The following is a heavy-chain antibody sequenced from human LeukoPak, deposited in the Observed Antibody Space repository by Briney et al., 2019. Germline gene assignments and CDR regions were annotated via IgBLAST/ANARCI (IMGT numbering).Heavy chain of an antibody. CDR2: INTNTGNP. J-gene: IGHJ4*02. D-gene: IGHD6-13*01. V-gene: IGHV7-4-1*02. CDR3: ARDGGSSSWNLAYFDY. Sequence: ASVKVSCKASGYTFTSHAMNWVRQAPGQGLEWMGWINTNTGNPTYAQGFTGRFVFSLDTSVSTAYLQISSLKAEDTAVYYCARDGGSSSWNLAYFDYWGQGTLVTVSS. CDR1: GYTFTSHA.